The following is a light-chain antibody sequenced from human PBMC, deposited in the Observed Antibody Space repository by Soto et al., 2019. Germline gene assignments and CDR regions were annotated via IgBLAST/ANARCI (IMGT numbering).Light chain of an antibody. CDR2: DVS. V-gene: IGKV3-20*01. CDR3: QEYGKSRLT. Sequence: ENVLPQSPGTLSLSPGERVTLSCRASRSVTSIFLAWYQHKPGQAPRLLIYDVSSRASGVPDRFSGSGFGTDFTLTITRLEPEDFGVYYCQEYGKSRLTFGGGTKVEIK. J-gene: IGKJ4*01. CDR1: RSVTSIF.